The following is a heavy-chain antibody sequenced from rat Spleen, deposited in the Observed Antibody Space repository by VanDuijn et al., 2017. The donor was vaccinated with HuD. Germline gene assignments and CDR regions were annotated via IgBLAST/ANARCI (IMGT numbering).Heavy chain of an antibody. CDR3: ARHGVNYGAYNWFAY. CDR2: INFDGSST. J-gene: IGHJ3*01. Sequence: EVQLVESGGGLVQPGRSLKLSCAAPGFTFSNYDMAWVRQAPTKGLEWVATINFDGSSTYYRDSVRGRFTIFRDVAKSTLYLQMDSLRSEDTATYYCARHGVNYGAYNWFAYWGQGTLVTVSS. V-gene: IGHV5S10*01. D-gene: IGHD1-11*01. CDR1: GFTFSNYD.